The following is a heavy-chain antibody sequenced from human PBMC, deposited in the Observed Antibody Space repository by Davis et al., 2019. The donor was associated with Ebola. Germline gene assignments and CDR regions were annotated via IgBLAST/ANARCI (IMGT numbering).Heavy chain of an antibody. V-gene: IGHV3-23*01. J-gene: IGHJ3*02. CDR1: EFTFSNYA. CDR3: AREDHGPANDAFDI. CDR2: LSATGYTT. Sequence: GESLKISCAASEFTFSNYAMSWVRQAPGKGLEWASALSATGYTTHYADSVKGRFTISRDNAKNSLYLQMNSLRAEDTAVYYCAREDHGPANDAFDIWGQGTMVTVSS. D-gene: IGHD2-2*01.